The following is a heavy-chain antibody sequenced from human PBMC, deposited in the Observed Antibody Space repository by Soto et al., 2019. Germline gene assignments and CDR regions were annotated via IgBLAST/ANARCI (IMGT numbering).Heavy chain of an antibody. V-gene: IGHV3-7*03. D-gene: IGHD3-9*01. J-gene: IGHJ4*01. Sequence: PGGSLRLSCAASGFTFSSYWMSWVRQAPGKGLEWVANIKQDGSEKYYADSVTGRFTISRDNSKNTLYLQMNSLRAEDTAIYYCAKDSWYDLLTGYYPGDYWGQGTLVTVSS. CDR3: AKDSWYDLLTGYYPGDY. CDR2: IKQDGSEK. CDR1: GFTFSSYW.